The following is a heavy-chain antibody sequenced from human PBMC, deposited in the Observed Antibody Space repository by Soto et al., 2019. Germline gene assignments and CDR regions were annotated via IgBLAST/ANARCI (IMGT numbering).Heavy chain of an antibody. Sequence: ASVKVSCKASGYTFTGYYMPWVRQAPGQGLEWMGWINRTRGGRNYAQKFPGRVTMTRDTSISTAYIELSRLRSDDTAVYYCARDLVLRFLEWLSSKGMDVWGQGATVTVSS. CDR1: GYTFTGYY. D-gene: IGHD3-3*01. CDR2: INRTRGGR. J-gene: IGHJ6*02. CDR3: ARDLVLRFLEWLSSKGMDV. V-gene: IGHV1-2*02.